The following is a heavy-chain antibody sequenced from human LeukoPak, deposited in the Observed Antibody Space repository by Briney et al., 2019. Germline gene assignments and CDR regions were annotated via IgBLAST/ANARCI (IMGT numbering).Heavy chain of an antibody. J-gene: IGHJ4*02. CDR2: ISYDRSNK. CDR1: GFTFSSYA. CDR3: ARDSPYGDYGD. V-gene: IGHV3-30-3*01. D-gene: IGHD4-17*01. Sequence: GGSLRLSCAASGFTFSSYAMHWVRQAPGKGLEWVAVISYDRSNKYYADSVKGRFTISRDNSKNTLYLQMNSLRAEDTAVYYCARDSPYGDYGDWGQGTLVTVSS.